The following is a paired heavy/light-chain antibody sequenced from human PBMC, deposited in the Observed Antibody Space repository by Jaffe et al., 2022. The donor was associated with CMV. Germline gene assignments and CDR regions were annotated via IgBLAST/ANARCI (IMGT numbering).Light chain of an antibody. CDR1: SSNIGRNT. V-gene: IGLV1-44*01. J-gene: IGLJ3*02. Sequence: QSVLTQPPSASGTPGQRVTISSSGSSSNIGRNTVNWYQQFPGTAPKLLIYGNNQRPSGVPDRFSGSKSGTSASLAISGLQSEDEAEYYCVAWDDSLNAWVFGGGTKLTVL. CDR2: GNN. CDR3: VAWDDSLNAWV.
Heavy chain of an antibody. CDR2: IIPILDVT. D-gene: IGHD3-3*01. V-gene: IGHV1-69*09. CDR3: ARGQNGFLEPNYYYYYLDV. CDR1: GGTFKSYE. Sequence: QVQLVQSGAEVKKPGSSVTVSCKASGGTFKSYEITWVRQAPGLGLEWMGRIIPILDVTDYGQKFQGRVTITADRSTSTAYLELSSLTSEDTAVYYCARGQNGFLEPNYYYYYLDVWGKGTTVIVSS. J-gene: IGHJ6*03.